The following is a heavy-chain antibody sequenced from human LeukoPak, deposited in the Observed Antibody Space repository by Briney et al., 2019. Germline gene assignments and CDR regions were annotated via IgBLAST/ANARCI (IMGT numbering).Heavy chain of an antibody. Sequence: GGSLRLSCAASGFTFSSYSMNWVRQASGKGLEWVGRIRSKANSYATAYAASVKGRFTISRDDSKNTAYLQMNSLKTEDTAVYYCTTQGPTMIVVVTGYYYYYMDVWGKGTTVTVSS. CDR3: TTQGPTMIVVVTGYYYYYMDV. CDR1: GFTFSSYS. J-gene: IGHJ6*03. D-gene: IGHD3-22*01. V-gene: IGHV3-73*01. CDR2: IRSKANSYAT.